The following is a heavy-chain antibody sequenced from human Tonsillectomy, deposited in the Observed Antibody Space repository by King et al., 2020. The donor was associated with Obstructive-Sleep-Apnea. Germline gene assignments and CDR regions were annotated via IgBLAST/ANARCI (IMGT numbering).Heavy chain of an antibody. V-gene: IGHV1-2*02. D-gene: IGHD5-18*01. CDR3: AIWLSGYFDY. Sequence: QLVQSGAEVKKPGASVKVSCKASGYTFTDYYIHWVRQAPGQGLEWMGWINPKSGATNYAQKFQGRVTMTRDTSISTADMEVSRLRPDATAVYYCAIWLSGYFDYWGQGTLVTVAS. CDR2: INPKSGAT. J-gene: IGHJ4*02. CDR1: GYTFTDYY.